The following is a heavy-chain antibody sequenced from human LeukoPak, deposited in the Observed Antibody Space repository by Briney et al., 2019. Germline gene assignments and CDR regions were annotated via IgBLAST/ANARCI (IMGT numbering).Heavy chain of an antibody. D-gene: IGHD3-22*01. CDR3: ARATYDSSGITTCWFDP. J-gene: IGHJ5*02. Sequence: SETLSFTCTVSGGSISSYYWSWIRQPPGKGLEWIGYIYYSGSTNYNPSLKSRVTISVDTSKNQFSLKLSSVTAADTAVYYCARATYDSSGITTCWFDPWGQGTLVTVSS. CDR1: GGSISSYY. CDR2: IYYSGST. V-gene: IGHV4-59*01.